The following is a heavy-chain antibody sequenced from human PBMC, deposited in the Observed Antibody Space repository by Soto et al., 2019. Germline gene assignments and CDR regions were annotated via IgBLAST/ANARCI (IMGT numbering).Heavy chain of an antibody. D-gene: IGHD3-16*02. V-gene: IGHV3-23*01. J-gene: IGHJ4*02. CDR3: AKEKDYDYVWGSYRYTSDY. CDR1: GFTFSSYA. Sequence: PGGSLRLSXAASGFTFSSYAMSWVRQAPGKGLEWVSAISGSGSTFYADSVKGRFTISRDNSKNTLYLQMNSLRAEDTAVYYCAKEKDYDYVWGSYRYTSDYWGQGTLVTVSS. CDR2: ISGSGST.